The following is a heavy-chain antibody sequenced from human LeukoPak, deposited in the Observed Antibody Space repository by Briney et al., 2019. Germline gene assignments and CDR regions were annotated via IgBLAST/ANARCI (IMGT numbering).Heavy chain of an antibody. D-gene: IGHD3-22*01. V-gene: IGHV1-2*02. CDR2: INPKSGGT. Sequence: GASVKVSCKASGYTFTGYYMHWVRQAPGQGLXXXXXINPKSGGTXXAQKFQGRVTMTRDTSISTAYMELSRLRSDDTAVYYCARRKGSSGYYYGLGYWGQGTLVTVSS. J-gene: IGHJ4*02. CDR3: ARRKGSSGYYYGLGY. CDR1: GYTFTGYY.